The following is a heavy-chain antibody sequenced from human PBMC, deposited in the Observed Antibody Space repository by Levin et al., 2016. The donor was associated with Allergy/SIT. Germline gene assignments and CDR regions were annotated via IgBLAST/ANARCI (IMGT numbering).Heavy chain of an antibody. CDR2: IKSKSDGETT. J-gene: IGHJ4*02. Sequence: GESLKISCAASGFTFRYAWMNWVRQAPGKGLEWVGRIKSKSDGETTDYAAPVRGRFTVSRDDSKNTVYLQMNSLKTEDTALYYCTTDWFDSDGLYHAYWGQGTLVSVSS. CDR1: GFTFRYAW. V-gene: IGHV3-15*01. CDR3: TTDWFDSDGLYHAY. D-gene: IGHD2-15*01.